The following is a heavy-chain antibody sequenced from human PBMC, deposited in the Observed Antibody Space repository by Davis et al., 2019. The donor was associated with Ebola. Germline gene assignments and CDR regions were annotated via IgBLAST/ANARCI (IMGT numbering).Heavy chain of an antibody. CDR2: IIPIFGTA. CDR3: ARDGGYCSGGSCRNWFDP. Sequence: SVKVSCKASGGTFSSYAISWVRQAPGQGLEWMGGIIPIFGTANYAQKFQGRVTITADESTSTAYMGLSSLRSDNTAVYYCARDGGYCSGGSCRNWFDPWGQGTLVTVSS. D-gene: IGHD2-15*01. CDR1: GGTFSSYA. J-gene: IGHJ5*02. V-gene: IGHV1-69*13.